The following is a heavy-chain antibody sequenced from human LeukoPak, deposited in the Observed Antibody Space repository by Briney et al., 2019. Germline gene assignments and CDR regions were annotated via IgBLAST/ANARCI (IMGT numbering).Heavy chain of an antibody. CDR1: GFTFSSCW. J-gene: IGHJ4*02. CDR3: ARNDYDTYYFDY. V-gene: IGHV3-7*04. Sequence: PGGSLRLSCAASGFTFSSCWMSWVRQAPGKGLERVANIKQDGSEKHYVDSVKGRFTISRDNAKNSLYLQMNSLRAEDTAVYFCARNDYDTYYFDYWGQGTLVTVSS. CDR2: IKQDGSEK. D-gene: IGHD3-9*01.